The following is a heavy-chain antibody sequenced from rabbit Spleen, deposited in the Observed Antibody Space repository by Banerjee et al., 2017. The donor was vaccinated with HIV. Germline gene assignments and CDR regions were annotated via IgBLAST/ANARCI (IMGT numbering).Heavy chain of an antibody. CDR2: IDTGSSGFT. CDR3: ARDLAGVVGWNFNL. CDR1: GVSFSSSSY. D-gene: IGHD4-1*01. Sequence: QSLEESGGDLVKPGASLTLTCTASGVSFSSSSYMCWVRQAPGKGLEWIACIDTGSSGFTYFATWAQGRFTCSKTSSTTVTLQMTRLTAADTATYFCARDLAGVVGWNFNLWGQGTLVTVS. V-gene: IGHV1S40*01. J-gene: IGHJ4*01.